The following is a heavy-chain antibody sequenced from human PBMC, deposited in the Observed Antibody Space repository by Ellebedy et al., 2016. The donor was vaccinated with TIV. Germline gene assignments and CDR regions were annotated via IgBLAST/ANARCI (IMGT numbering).Heavy chain of an antibody. Sequence: MPSETLSLTCTVSGVSISGFHWTWIRQPPGKGLEWIGYIYFSGSSNYNPSLKSRVTMSVDTSKNQFSLKLSSVTAADTAVYYCVRWVGHFDFWGQGTQVTVSS. CDR3: VRWVGHFDF. V-gene: IGHV4-59*01. J-gene: IGHJ4*02. D-gene: IGHD1-26*01. CDR1: GVSISGFH. CDR2: IYFSGSS.